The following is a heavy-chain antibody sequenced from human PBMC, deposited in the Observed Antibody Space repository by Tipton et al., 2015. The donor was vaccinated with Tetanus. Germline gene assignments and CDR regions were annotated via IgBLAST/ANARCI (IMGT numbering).Heavy chain of an antibody. V-gene: IGHV3-53*01. J-gene: IGHJ4*02. CDR3: ARDGLVRAFSLDY. CDR2: TYSGGST. CDR1: GLPVSSMY. Sequence: LSLTCAVSGLPVSSMYMSWVRQPPGKGLEWVSLTYSGGSTYYADSVKGRFSISRDNSKNTLYLQMTGLRAEDTAVYYCARDGLVRAFSLDYWGQGTLVTVSS. D-gene: IGHD1-26*01.